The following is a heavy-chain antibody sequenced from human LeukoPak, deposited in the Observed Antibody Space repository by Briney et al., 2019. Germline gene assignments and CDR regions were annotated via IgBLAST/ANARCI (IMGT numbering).Heavy chain of an antibody. V-gene: IGHV3-20*04. D-gene: IGHD5-18*01. CDR1: GFTFDDYG. CDR3: AKEGVDTAYYYYMDV. J-gene: IGHJ6*03. CDR2: INWNGGST. Sequence: GGSLRLSCAASGFTFDDYGMSWVRQTPGKGLEWVSGINWNGGSTGYADSVKGRFTISRDNAKNSLYLQMNSLRAEDTAVYYCAKEGVDTAYYYYMDVWGKGTTVTVSS.